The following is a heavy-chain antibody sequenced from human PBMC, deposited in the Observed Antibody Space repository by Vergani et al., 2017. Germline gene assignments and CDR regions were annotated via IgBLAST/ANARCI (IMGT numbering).Heavy chain of an antibody. D-gene: IGHD3-22*01. J-gene: IGHJ4*02. V-gene: IGHV1-24*01. CDR1: GYSLTELT. CDR2: FDPEHGEV. Sequence: QVQLVQSGSEVRKPGASVKVSCQVSGYSLTELTIHWVRQAPGKGLEWMGGFDPEHGEVTYGHHIQGRVTMTEDRSTDTAYMELSSLRPEDTALYYCAIGTDYYDSSGCYLDYWGQGTLVTDSS. CDR3: AIGTDYYDSSGCYLDY.